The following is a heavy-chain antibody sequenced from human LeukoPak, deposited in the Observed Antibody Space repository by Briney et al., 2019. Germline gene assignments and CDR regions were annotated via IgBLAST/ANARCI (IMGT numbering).Heavy chain of an antibody. V-gene: IGHV3-23*01. D-gene: IGHD2-15*01. CDR1: ELTFSSYA. CDR3: AGGLTRWYHTPDGFDV. Sequence: PGGSLRLSCAASELTFSSYAMNWVRQAPGKGLEWVSLISGRGDYTYYADSVKGRFTISRDNSKNTLYLQMNDLRAEDTAVYYCAGGLTRWYHTPDGFDVWGQGTRVTVSS. CDR2: ISGRGDYT. J-gene: IGHJ3*01.